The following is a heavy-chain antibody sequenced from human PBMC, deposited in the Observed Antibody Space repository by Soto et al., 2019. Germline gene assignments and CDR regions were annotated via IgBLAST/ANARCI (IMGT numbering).Heavy chain of an antibody. V-gene: IGHV3-73*02. J-gene: IGHJ5*02. CDR1: GFTFSGSA. D-gene: IGHD3-22*01. CDR2: IRSKTNSYAT. CDR3: TRAPRNYYDSIGSANWFDP. Sequence: EVQLVESGGGLVQPGGSLKLSCAASGFTFSGSAMHWVRQASGKGLEWVGRIRSKTNSYATAYAASVKGRFTISREDSKDTAHLQMNSLKTEDTAVYYCTRAPRNYYDSIGSANWFDPWGQGTLVTVSS.